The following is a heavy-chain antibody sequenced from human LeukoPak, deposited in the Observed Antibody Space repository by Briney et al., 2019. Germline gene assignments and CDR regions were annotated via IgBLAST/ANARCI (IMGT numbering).Heavy chain of an antibody. CDR1: GFTFSSYW. J-gene: IGHJ5*02. D-gene: IGHD3-3*01. V-gene: IGHV3-7*01. CDR3: ARGSTREWPSAWLGP. CDR2: IKQGGSEK. Sequence: GGSLRLSCAASGFTFSSYWMSWVRQAPGKGLEWVANIKQGGSEKYYVDSVKGRFTISRDNAKNSLYLQMNSLRAEDTAVYYCARGSTREWPSAWLGPWGQGILVIVSS.